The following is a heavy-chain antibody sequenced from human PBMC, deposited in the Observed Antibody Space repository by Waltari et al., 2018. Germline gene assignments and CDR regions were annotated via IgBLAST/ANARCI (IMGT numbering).Heavy chain of an antibody. CDR1: GGSFSGYY. Sequence: QVQLQQWGAGLLKPSETLSPTCAVYGGSFSGYYWSWIRQPPGKGLEWIGEINHSGSTNYNPSLKSRVTISVDTSKNQFSLKLSSVTAADTAVYYCARTLSGSYYLYGMDVWGQGTTVTVSS. D-gene: IGHD1-26*01. CDR3: ARTLSGSYYLYGMDV. CDR2: INHSGST. J-gene: IGHJ6*02. V-gene: IGHV4-34*01.